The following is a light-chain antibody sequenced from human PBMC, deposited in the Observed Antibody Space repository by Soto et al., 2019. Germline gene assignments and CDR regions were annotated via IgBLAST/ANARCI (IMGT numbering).Light chain of an antibody. CDR2: GNS. Sequence: HSVLTQPPSVSGAPGQRGTISCTGSSSNIGAGYDVHWYQQLPGTAPKLLIYGNSNRPSGVPDRFSGSKSGTSASLAITGLQAEDEADYYCQSYDSSLSGYVFGTGTK. CDR1: SSNIGAGYD. J-gene: IGLJ1*01. CDR3: QSYDSSLSGYV. V-gene: IGLV1-40*01.